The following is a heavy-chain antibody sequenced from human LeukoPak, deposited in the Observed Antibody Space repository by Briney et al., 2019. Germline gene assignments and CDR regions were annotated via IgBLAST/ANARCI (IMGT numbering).Heavy chain of an antibody. Sequence: ETLSLTCAVYGGSFSGYYWSWVRQAPGKGLEWVAGISDSGGSTNYADSVKGRFTISRDNPKNTLYLQMNSLRAEDTAVYFCAKRGVVIRVILVGFHKEAYYFDSWGQGALVTVSS. V-gene: IGHV3-23*01. CDR2: ISDSGGST. CDR3: AKRGVVIRVILVGFHKEAYYFDS. CDR1: GGSFSGYY. D-gene: IGHD3-22*01. J-gene: IGHJ4*02.